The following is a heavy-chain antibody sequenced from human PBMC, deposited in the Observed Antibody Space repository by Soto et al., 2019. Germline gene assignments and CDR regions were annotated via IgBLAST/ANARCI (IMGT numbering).Heavy chain of an antibody. CDR2: ISGSGGSS. J-gene: IGHJ6*02. CDR3: AKVTKRAGAIRDEYYKYGMDV. CDR1: GFAFSTYA. V-gene: IGHV3-23*01. D-gene: IGHD1-26*01. Sequence: EVQLLESGGALEHPGGSLRLSCAASGFAFSTYAMTWVRQAPGKGLEWVSVISGSGGSSYYAASVKGRITISRDNSKNKLYVHMNGLRAEATALYYCAKVTKRAGAIRDEYYKYGMDVCGQGTTVTASS.